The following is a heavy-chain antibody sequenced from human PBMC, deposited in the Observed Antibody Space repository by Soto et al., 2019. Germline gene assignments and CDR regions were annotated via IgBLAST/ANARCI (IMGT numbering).Heavy chain of an antibody. CDR2: ISTTGNT. CDR3: EGESGENWSYEAY. D-gene: IGHD1-7*01. CDR1: GDTITSFS. V-gene: IGHV4-4*07. J-gene: IGHJ4*02. Sequence: SETLSLTCTVSGDTITSFSWNWIRQSAGKGLEWIGRISTTGNTPYNPSLESRVTMSLDTSKNQFSLKLTSVTAADTAVYYCEGESGENWSYEAYWGQGTLVTVSS.